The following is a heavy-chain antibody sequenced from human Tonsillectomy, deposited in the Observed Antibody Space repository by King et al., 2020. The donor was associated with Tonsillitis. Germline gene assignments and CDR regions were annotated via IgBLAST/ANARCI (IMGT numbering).Heavy chain of an antibody. J-gene: IGHJ3*02. V-gene: IGHV1-69*12. CDR2: IIPIFGTA. CDR1: GGTFSSYA. Sequence: QLVQSGAEVKKPGSSVKVSCKASGGTFSSYAISWVRQAPGQGLEWMGGIIPIFGTANYAQKLQGRVTITADESTSTAYLELSSLRSEDTAVYYCARRVKRGLLGFGESDNWGQGTMVTVSS. D-gene: IGHD3-10*01. CDR3: ARRVKRGLLGFGESDN.